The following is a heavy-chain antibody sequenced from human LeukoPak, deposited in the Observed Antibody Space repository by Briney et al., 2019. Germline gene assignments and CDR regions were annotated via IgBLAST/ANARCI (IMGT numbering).Heavy chain of an antibody. J-gene: IGHJ5*02. D-gene: IGHD2-2*02. CDR3: ARIIVVVPAAISGWFDP. Sequence: SQTLSLTCTVSGGSISSGGYYWSWIRQHPGKGLEWIGYIYYSGSTYYNPSLKSRVTISVDTSNNQFSLKLSSVTAADTAVYYCARIIVVVPAAISGWFDPWGQGTLVTVSS. CDR2: IYYSGST. V-gene: IGHV4-31*03. CDR1: GGSISSGGYY.